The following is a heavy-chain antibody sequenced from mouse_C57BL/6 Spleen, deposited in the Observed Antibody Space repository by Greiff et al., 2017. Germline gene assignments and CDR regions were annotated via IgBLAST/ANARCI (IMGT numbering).Heavy chain of an antibody. CDR3: ARGGSNYYAMDY. CDR1: GYTFTDYN. Sequence: VQLKQSGPELVKPGASVTMSCKASGYTFTDYNMHWLKQSHGKSLECIRYINPNNGGTSYNQKFKGKATLTVNKSSSTAYMELRSLTSEDSAVYYCARGGSNYYAMDYWGQGTSVTVSS. J-gene: IGHJ4*01. CDR2: INPNNGGT. V-gene: IGHV1-22*01. D-gene: IGHD1-1*01.